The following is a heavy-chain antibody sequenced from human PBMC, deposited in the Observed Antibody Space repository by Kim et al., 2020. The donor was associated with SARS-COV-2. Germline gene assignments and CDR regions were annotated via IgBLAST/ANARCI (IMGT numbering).Heavy chain of an antibody. CDR3: AGGDTIFGVVINAFDI. D-gene: IGHD3-3*01. CDR1: GGSISSGGYY. Sequence: SETLSLTCTVSGGSISSGGYYWSWIRQHPGKGLEWIGYIYYSGSTYYNPSLKSRVTISVDTSKNQFSLKLSSVTAADTAVYYCAGGDTIFGVVINAFDIWGQGTMVTVSS. V-gene: IGHV4-31*03. CDR2: IYYSGST. J-gene: IGHJ3*02.